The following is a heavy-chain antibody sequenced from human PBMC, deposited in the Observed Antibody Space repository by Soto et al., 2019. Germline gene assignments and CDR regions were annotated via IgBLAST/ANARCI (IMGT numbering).Heavy chain of an antibody. CDR2: IYYSGST. Sequence: QVQLQESGPGLVKPSQTLSLTCTVSGGSISSGGYYWSWIRQRPGKGLEWIGYIYYSGSTYYNPSLKRRVTISVDTSKNQFSLKLSSVTAADTAVYYCARVCGGDCHYGMDVWGQGTTVTVSS. D-gene: IGHD2-21*02. CDR1: GGSISSGGYY. V-gene: IGHV4-31*03. CDR3: ARVCGGDCHYGMDV. J-gene: IGHJ6*02.